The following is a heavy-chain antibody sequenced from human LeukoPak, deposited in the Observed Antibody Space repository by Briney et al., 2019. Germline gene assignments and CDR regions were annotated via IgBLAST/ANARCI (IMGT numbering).Heavy chain of an antibody. Sequence: ASVKVSCKASGYTFTSYAMHWVRQAPGQRLEWMGWINAGNGNTKYSQKFQGRVTMTRNTSISTAYMELSSLRSEDTAVYYCARAQGVIAASGGDPWGQGTLVTVSS. CDR1: GYTFTSYA. CDR2: INAGNGNT. V-gene: IGHV1-3*01. D-gene: IGHD6-6*01. CDR3: ARAQGVIAASGGDP. J-gene: IGHJ5*02.